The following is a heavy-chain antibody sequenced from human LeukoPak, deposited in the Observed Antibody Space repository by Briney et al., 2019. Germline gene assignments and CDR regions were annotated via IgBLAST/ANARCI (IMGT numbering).Heavy chain of an antibody. CDR3: ARDRRYCSGGSCYRFDY. Sequence: ASVKVSCKASGYTFTGYYMHWVRQAPGQGLEWMGWINPNSGGTNYAQKFQGRVTMTRDTSISTAYMELSRLRSDDTAVYYCARDRRYCSGGSCYRFDYWGQGTLVTVSS. V-gene: IGHV1-2*02. CDR2: INPNSGGT. D-gene: IGHD2-15*01. J-gene: IGHJ4*02. CDR1: GYTFTGYY.